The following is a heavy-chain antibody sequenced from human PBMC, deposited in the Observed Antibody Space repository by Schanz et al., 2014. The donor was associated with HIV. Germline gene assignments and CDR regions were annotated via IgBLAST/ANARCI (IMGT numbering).Heavy chain of an antibody. Sequence: HVQLVESGGGAVQPGKSLRLSCTTSDFTFSNYGMHLVRQAPGKGLEWVAFIRFDASDKYYANSVKGRFTISRDNSNSTLYLQMNGLRAVDTAVYYCAREAYSGSRGLWNYYYYYAMDVWGQGTAVTVSS. V-gene: IGHV3-33*01. J-gene: IGHJ6*02. CDR2: IRFDASDK. D-gene: IGHD3-10*01. CDR3: AREAYSGSRGLWNYYYYYAMDV. CDR1: DFTFSNYG.